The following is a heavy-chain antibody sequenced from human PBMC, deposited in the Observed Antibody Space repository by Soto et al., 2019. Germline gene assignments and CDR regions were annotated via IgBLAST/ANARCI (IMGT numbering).Heavy chain of an antibody. CDR1: GFTFSSCA. Sequence: PGGSLRLSCAASGFTFSSCAMHWVRQAPGKGLEWVALISYDGSNKYYADSVKGRFTISRDNSKNTLYLQMNSLRAEDTAVYYCARDKRDLRVLEWSYYFDYWGQGT. D-gene: IGHD3-3*01. V-gene: IGHV3-30-3*01. CDR3: ARDKRDLRVLEWSYYFDY. CDR2: ISYDGSNK. J-gene: IGHJ4*02.